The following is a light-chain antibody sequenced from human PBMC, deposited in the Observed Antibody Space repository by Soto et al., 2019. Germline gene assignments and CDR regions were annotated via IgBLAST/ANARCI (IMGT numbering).Light chain of an antibody. CDR1: QSISRD. CDR2: GAS. CDR3: QQYNKWPPIT. J-gene: IGKJ5*01. Sequence: ETVMTQSPATLSVSPGERATLSCRASQSISRDLAWYQQKPDQAPRLLIHGASTRATGIPARFSGSGSGTEFTLTISSLQSEDFAVYYCQQYNKWPPITFGQGTRLEIK. V-gene: IGKV3-15*01.